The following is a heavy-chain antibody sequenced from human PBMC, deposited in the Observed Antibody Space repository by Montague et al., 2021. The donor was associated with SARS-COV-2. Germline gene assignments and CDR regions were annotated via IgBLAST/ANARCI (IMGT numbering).Heavy chain of an antibody. CDR1: GGSFSGYY. D-gene: IGHD4-23*01. V-gene: IGHV4-34*01. J-gene: IGHJ4*02. CDR2: INHSGTT. CDR3: ARWDPQTLTLIGLRGKSASDY. Sequence: SETLSLTCAVYGGSFSGYYWTRIRQSPGKGLEWIAEINHSGTTNYNFNPSLRSRVTISVDTSKSQFSLKLGSVTAADTGVYYCARWDPQTLTLIGLRGKSASDYWGQGTLVTVSS.